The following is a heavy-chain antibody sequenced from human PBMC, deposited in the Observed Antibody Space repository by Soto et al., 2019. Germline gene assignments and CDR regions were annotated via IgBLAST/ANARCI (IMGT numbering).Heavy chain of an antibody. V-gene: IGHV1-18*04. J-gene: IGHJ6*02. D-gene: IGHD4-17*01. CDR2: ISAYNGNT. Sequence: QVQLVQSGAEVKKPGASVKVSCKAFGYTFTIYYIHWVRQAPGQGLEWMGWISAYNGNTNYAQKLQGRVTMTTDTSTSTAYMELRSLRSDDTAVYYCARRGAVTTKGGMDVWGQGTTVTVSS. CDR3: ARRGAVTTKGGMDV. CDR1: GYTFTIYY.